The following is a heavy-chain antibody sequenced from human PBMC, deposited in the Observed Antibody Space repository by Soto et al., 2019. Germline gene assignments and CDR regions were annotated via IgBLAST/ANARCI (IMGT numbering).Heavy chain of an antibody. J-gene: IGHJ6*02. CDR1: GYTFTSYG. CDR3: ARGGYYDTSGSRNYHYYGMNV. CDR2: ISAYDGYT. D-gene: IGHD3-9*01. V-gene: IGHV1-18*01. Sequence: QVQLVQSGAEVKKPGASVKVSCKASGYTFTSYGINWVRQAPGQGLEWLGWISAYDGYTTYAQILQGRVFMTTDTSTKTAYMKLRSLRSDDTATYFCARGGYYDTSGSRNYHYYGMNVWGQGTTVTVSS.